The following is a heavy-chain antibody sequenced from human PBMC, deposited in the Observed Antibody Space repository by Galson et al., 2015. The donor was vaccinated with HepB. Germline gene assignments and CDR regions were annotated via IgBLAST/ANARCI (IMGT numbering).Heavy chain of an antibody. D-gene: IGHD3-22*01. CDR2: ISSSSSYI. CDR3: ARGDYYDSSGYYYRAVDY. CDR1: GFTFSSYS. Sequence: SLRLSCAASGFTFSSYSMNWVRQAPGKGLEWVSSISSSSSYIYYADSVKGRFTISRDNAKNSLYLQMNSLRAGDTAVFYCARGDYYDSSGYYYRAVDYWGQGTLVTVSS. V-gene: IGHV3-21*01. J-gene: IGHJ4*02.